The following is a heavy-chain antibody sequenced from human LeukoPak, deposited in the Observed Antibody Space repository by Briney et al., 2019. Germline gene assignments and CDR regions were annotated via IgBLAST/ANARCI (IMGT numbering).Heavy chain of an antibody. CDR3: ARGREQLPRTYDI. J-gene: IGHJ4*02. V-gene: IGHV1-69*13. Sequence: GASVKVSCKASGGTFSSYAISWVRQAPGQGLEWMGGIIPIFGTPKYAQKFQGRVTITADESTSTAYMKLSSLRFEDTAVYYCARGREQLPRTYDIWGQGTLVTVSS. CDR2: IIPIFGTP. D-gene: IGHD6-6*01. CDR1: GGTFSSYA.